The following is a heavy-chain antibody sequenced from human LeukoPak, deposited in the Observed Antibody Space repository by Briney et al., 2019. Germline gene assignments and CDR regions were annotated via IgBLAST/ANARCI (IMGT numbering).Heavy chain of an antibody. J-gene: IGHJ4*02. Sequence: GGSLRLSCAASGFSFSSYAMNWVRQAPGKGLEWVASIDSSSHIYYADSVKGRFTISRDNAKNSLYLQMNSLRDEDTAVYYCARGVLLSYYDFWSGYYTYWGQGTLVTVSS. D-gene: IGHD3-3*01. CDR3: ARGVLLSYYDFWSGYYTY. CDR1: GFSFSSYA. CDR2: IDSSSHI. V-gene: IGHV3-69-1*01.